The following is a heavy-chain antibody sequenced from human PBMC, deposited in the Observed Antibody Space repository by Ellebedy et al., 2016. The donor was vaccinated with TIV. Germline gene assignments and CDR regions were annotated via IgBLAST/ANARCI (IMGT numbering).Heavy chain of an antibody. Sequence: MPSETLSLTCAVSGDSLSSASYSWSWIRQPPGRGLEWIGSIFHSGGVGYSLSLRSRVTISVDRSNNQVSLKVKSVTAADTATYYCAGNRHTDYGHDPFDVWGQGTMVTVSP. CDR1: GDSLSSASYS. J-gene: IGHJ3*01. D-gene: IGHD4-17*01. CDR3: AGNRHTDYGHDPFDV. CDR2: IFHSGGV. V-gene: IGHV4-30-2*01.